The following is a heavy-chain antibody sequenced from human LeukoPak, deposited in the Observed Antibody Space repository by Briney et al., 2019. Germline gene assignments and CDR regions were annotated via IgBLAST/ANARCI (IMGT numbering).Heavy chain of an antibody. CDR1: GGSISSGSYY. J-gene: IGHJ3*02. CDR3: ARRGDI. Sequence: TLSLTCTVSGGSISSGSYYWSWIRQPAGKGLEWIGRIYTSGSTNYNPSLKSRVTISVDTSKNQFSLKLSSVTAADTAVYYCARRGDIWGQGTMVTVSS. CDR2: IYTSGST. V-gene: IGHV4-61*02.